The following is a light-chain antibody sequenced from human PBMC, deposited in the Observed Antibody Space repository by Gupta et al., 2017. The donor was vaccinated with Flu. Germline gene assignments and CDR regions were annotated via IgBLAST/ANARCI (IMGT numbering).Light chain of an antibody. CDR3: SSYTSSSTLV. J-gene: IGLJ2*01. CDR2: EVS. Sequence: SITISCTGTSSDVGGYNYVSWYQQHPGKAPKLMIYEVSNRPSGVSNRFSGSKPGNTASLTISGLQAEDEADYYCSSYTSSSTLVFGGGTKLTVL. CDR1: SSDVGGYNY. V-gene: IGLV2-14*01.